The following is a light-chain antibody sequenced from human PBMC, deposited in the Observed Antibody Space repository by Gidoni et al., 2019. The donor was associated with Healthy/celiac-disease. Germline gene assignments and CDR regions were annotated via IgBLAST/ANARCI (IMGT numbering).Light chain of an antibody. J-gene: IGKJ2*01. CDR3: QQYNNWPPYT. CDR2: GAS. Sequence: ELVMTQSPATLSVSPGERATLSCRASQSVSSNLAWYQQKPGQAPRLLIYGASTRAPGIPARFSGSWSGTGFPLTLRNLQSEDFAVYYCQQYNNWPPYTFXQXTKLEIK. V-gene: IGKV3-15*01. CDR1: QSVSSN.